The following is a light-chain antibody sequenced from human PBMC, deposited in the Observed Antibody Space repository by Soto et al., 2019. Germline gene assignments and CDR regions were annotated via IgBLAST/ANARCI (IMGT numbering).Light chain of an antibody. V-gene: IGLV2-14*03. Sequence: QSALTQPASASGSPGQSITISCLGTRCDIGGYNYVSWHQQHPGKAPKLMIYDAYERPSAVSNRISAAKSLTTASLIISGLQNEDVADYHCSSYTDDRSYVLGSGTKVTV. J-gene: IGLJ1*01. CDR1: RCDIGGYNY. CDR2: DAY. CDR3: SSYTDDRSYV.